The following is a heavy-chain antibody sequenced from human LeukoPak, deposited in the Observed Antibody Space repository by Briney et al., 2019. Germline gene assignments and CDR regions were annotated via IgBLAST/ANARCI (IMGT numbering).Heavy chain of an antibody. J-gene: IGHJ4*02. CDR1: GGSISSYY. D-gene: IGHD6-25*01. CDR2: IYHTGST. V-gene: IGHV4-59*01. Sequence: PSETLSLTCTVSGGSISSYYWSWIRQPPGKGLEWIANIYHTGSTNYNPSLSSRVTISIDTAKNQFSLKLTSVTAADTAVYYCARRGRNSSGWQDYLWGQGTQVTVSS. CDR3: ARRGRNSSGWQDYL.